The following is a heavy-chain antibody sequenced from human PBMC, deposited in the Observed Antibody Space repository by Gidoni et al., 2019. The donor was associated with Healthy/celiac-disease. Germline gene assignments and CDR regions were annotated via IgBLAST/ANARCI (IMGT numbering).Heavy chain of an antibody. CDR1: GFTFSSYW. CDR2: IKQDGSEK. D-gene: IGHD4-17*01. V-gene: IGHV3-7*01. CDR3: ARESYGDYSDY. Sequence: EVQLVESGGGLVQPGGSLRLSCAASGFTFSSYWMSWVRQAPGKGLEWVANIKQDGSEKYYVDSVKGRFTISRDNAKNSMYLQMNSLRAEDTAVYYCARESYGDYSDYWGQGTLVTVSS. J-gene: IGHJ4*02.